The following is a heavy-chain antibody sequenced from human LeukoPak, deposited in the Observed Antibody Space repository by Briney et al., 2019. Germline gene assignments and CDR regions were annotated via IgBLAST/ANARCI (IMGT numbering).Heavy chain of an antibody. CDR3: ARDNGRYDILTGYLAGRWGIDY. J-gene: IGHJ4*02. D-gene: IGHD3-9*01. CDR1: GFSISSGYY. V-gene: IGHV4-38-2*02. CDR2: IYHSGST. Sequence: SETLSLTCSGSGFSISSGYYWGWSRQPPGKGLERIGSIYHSGSTYYNPSLKSRVTISVDTSKNQFSLRLSSVTAADTAVYYCARDNGRYDILTGYLAGRWGIDYWGQGTLVTVSS.